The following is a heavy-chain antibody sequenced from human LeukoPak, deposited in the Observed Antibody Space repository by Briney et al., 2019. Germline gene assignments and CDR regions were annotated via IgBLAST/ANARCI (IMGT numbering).Heavy chain of an antibody. CDR3: ARSLMYYYDSSGYYSNDAFDI. D-gene: IGHD3-22*01. CDR1: GYTFTGYY. V-gene: IGHV1-2*02. Sequence: ASVKVSCKASGYTFTGYYMHWVRQAPGQGLEWMGWINPNSGGTNYAQKFQGRVTMTRDTSISTAYMELSRLRSDDTAVYYCARSLMYYYDSSGYYSNDAFDIWGQGTMVTVSS. J-gene: IGHJ3*02. CDR2: INPNSGGT.